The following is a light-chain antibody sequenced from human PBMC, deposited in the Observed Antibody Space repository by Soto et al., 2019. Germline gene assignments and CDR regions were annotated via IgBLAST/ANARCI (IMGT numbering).Light chain of an antibody. J-gene: IGKJ5*01. CDR3: QHETNWPPIT. CDR2: GAS. Sequence: EIVMTQSPATLSVSPGERATLSCRASQSVTSNLAWYQQKPGQAPRLLIYGASTRATGIPARFSGSVSGTEFTLNISSLQSEDFAVYYCQHETNWPPITFGQGTRLESK. V-gene: IGKV3-15*01. CDR1: QSVTSN.